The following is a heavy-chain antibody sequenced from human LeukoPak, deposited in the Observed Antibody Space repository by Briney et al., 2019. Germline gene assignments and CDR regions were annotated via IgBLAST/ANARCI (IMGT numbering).Heavy chain of an antibody. Sequence: PGWALRLSCAASGFTVSSYSMNWVRQAPGKGLEWVSSISSSSSYIYYADSVKGRFTISRDNAKNSLYLQMNSLRAEDTAVYYCARDSGNDAFDIWGQATMVTVSS. D-gene: IGHD1-14*01. CDR2: ISSSSSYI. J-gene: IGHJ3*02. CDR1: GFTVSSYS. CDR3: ARDSGNDAFDI. V-gene: IGHV3-21*01.